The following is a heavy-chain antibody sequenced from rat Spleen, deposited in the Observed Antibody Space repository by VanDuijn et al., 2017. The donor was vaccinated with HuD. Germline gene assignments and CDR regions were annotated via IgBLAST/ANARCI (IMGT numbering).Heavy chain of an antibody. V-gene: IGHV5-22*01. D-gene: IGHD5-1*01. CDR3: ARLSLGVDY. Sequence: EVQLVESGGGLVQPGRSLKLSCAASGFTFSDYYMAWVRQAPKKGLEWVASISYEGSSTYYVDSVKGRFTISRDNAKSTLYLQMNSLRSEDTATYYCARLSLGVDYWGQGVMVTVSS. CDR2: ISYEGSST. J-gene: IGHJ2*01. CDR1: GFTFSDYY.